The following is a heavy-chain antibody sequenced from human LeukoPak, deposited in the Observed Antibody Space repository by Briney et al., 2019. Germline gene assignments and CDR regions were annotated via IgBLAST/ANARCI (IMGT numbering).Heavy chain of an antibody. CDR3: AKDRKSMAWGYFDL. CDR2: ISWNSGSI. CDR1: GFTFDDYA. J-gene: IGHJ2*01. V-gene: IGHV3-9*01. D-gene: IGHD1-26*01. Sequence: GGSLRLSCAASGFTFDDYAMHWVRQAPGKGLEWVSGISWNSGSIGYADSVKGRFTISRDNAKNSLYLQMNSLRAEDTASYYCAKDRKSMAWGYFDLWGRGTLVTVSS.